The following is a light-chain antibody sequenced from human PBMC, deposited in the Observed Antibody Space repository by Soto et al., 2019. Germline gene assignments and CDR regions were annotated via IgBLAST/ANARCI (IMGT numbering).Light chain of an antibody. CDR2: YDD. Sequence: QPVLTQPPSVSEAPRQRVTISCSGSSSNIGNNAVTWYQLLPGKPPKLLIFYDDLLPSGVSDRFSGSKSGTSASLAISGLQSEDEADYYCAAWDDSLNGHVFGTGTKVTVL. CDR3: AAWDDSLNGHV. V-gene: IGLV1-36*01. CDR1: SSNIGNNA. J-gene: IGLJ1*01.